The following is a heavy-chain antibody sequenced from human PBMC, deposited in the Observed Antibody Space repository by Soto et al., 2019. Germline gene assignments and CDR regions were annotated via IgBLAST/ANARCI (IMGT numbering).Heavy chain of an antibody. J-gene: IGHJ4*02. CDR2: ISYDGSNK. D-gene: IGHD3-16*01. Sequence: PGGSLRLSCAASGFTFSSYGMHWVRQAPGKGLEWVAVISYDGSNKYYADSVKGRFTISRDNSKNTLYLQMNSLRAEDTAVYYCAKDLSAMTTFHYFDYWGQGTLVTVSS. CDR1: GFTFSSYG. V-gene: IGHV3-30*18. CDR3: AKDLSAMTTFHYFDY.